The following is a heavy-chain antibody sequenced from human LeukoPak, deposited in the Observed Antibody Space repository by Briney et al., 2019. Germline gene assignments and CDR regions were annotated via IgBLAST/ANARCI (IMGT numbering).Heavy chain of an antibody. J-gene: IGHJ4*02. Sequence: GGSLRLSCAASGFTFSSYGMHWVRQAPGKGLEWVAVISYDGSNKYYADSVKGRFTTSRDNSKNTLYLQMNSLRAEDTAVYYCAKGMVVAATLFRSGAFDYWGQGTLVTVSS. CDR2: ISYDGSNK. CDR3: AKGMVVAATLFRSGAFDY. CDR1: GFTFSSYG. D-gene: IGHD2-15*01. V-gene: IGHV3-30*18.